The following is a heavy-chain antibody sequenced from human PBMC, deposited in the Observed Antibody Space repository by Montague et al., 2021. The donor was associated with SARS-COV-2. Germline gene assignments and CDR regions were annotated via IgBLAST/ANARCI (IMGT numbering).Heavy chain of an antibody. CDR2: ISSDGSRR. V-gene: IGHV3-74*01. Sequence: SLRLSWAASGFPFSSYWMYWVRQAPGKGLVWVSHISSDGSRRRYADSVKGRFTISRDNAKNTLYLQMNSLRAEDTAVYYCARDGEIVAVGYYFDSWGQGTLVTASS. D-gene: IGHD3-22*01. CDR3: ARDGEIVAVGYYFDS. CDR1: GFPFSSYW. J-gene: IGHJ4*02.